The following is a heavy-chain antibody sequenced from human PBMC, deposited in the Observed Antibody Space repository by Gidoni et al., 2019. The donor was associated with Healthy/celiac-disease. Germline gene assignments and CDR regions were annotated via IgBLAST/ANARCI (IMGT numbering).Heavy chain of an antibody. CDR3: ARADENDYVGPIDY. V-gene: IGHV4-31*03. J-gene: IGHJ4*02. Sequence: LVKPSQTLSLTCTVSGGSISSGGYYWSWIRQHPGKGLEWIGYIYYSGSTYYNQSLKSRVTISVDTSKNQFSLKLSSVTAADTAVYYCARADENDYVGPIDYWGQGTLVTVSS. CDR2: IYYSGST. CDR1: GGSISSGGYY. D-gene: IGHD3-16*01.